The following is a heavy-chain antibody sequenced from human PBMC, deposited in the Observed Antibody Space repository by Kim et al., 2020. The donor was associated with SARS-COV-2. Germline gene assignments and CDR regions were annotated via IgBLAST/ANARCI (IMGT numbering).Heavy chain of an antibody. Sequence: GGSLRLSCAASGFTFSSYSMNWVRQAPGKGLEWVSSISGSSSYIYYADSVKGRFTISRDNAKNSLYLQMNSLRAEDTAVYYCARDMEAGMTMVRGVIQGNWFDPWGQGTLVTVSS. J-gene: IGHJ5*02. V-gene: IGHV3-21*01. CDR1: GFTFSSYS. CDR2: ISGSSSYI. D-gene: IGHD3-10*01. CDR3: ARDMEAGMTMVRGVIQGNWFDP.